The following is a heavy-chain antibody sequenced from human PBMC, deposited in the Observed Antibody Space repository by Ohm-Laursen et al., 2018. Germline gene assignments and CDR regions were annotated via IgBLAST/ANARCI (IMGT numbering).Heavy chain of an antibody. CDR3: ARVADSSLDH. J-gene: IGHJ4*02. Sequence: SLRLSCAASGLTVSSGFFDWVRQAPGKGLEWVSIINNDGNTDYSDSVKGRFTISRDISKNIVYLQMNNLRTDDTATYYCARVADSSLDHWGQGTLVTVSS. CDR1: GLTVSSGF. V-gene: IGHV3-53*01. CDR2: INNDGNT. D-gene: IGHD6-19*01.